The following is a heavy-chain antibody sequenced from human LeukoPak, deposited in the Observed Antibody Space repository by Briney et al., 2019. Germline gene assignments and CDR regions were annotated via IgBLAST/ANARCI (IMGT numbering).Heavy chain of an antibody. CDR3: ARAPDDYYYYYMDV. Sequence: SVKVSCKASGGTFSSYAISWVRQAPGQGLEWMGGIIPIFGTANYAQKFQGRVTITADESTNTAYMELSSLRSEDTAVYHCARAPDDYYYYYMDVWGKGTTVTVSS. D-gene: IGHD1-14*01. CDR2: IIPIFGTA. CDR1: GGTFSSYA. J-gene: IGHJ6*03. V-gene: IGHV1-69*13.